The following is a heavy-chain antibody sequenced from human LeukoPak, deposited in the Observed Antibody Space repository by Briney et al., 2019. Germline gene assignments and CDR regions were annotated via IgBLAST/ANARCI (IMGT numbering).Heavy chain of an antibody. V-gene: IGHV3-33*01. CDR2: IWYDGSNK. Sequence: PGGSLRLSCAASGFTFSSYGMHWVRQAPGKGLEWVAVIWYDGSNKYYADSVKGRFTISRDNSKNTLYLQMNSLRAEDTAVYYCARDIEYSSSSLAYWGQGTLVTVSS. J-gene: IGHJ4*02. CDR3: ARDIEYSSSSLAY. CDR1: GFTFSSYG. D-gene: IGHD6-6*01.